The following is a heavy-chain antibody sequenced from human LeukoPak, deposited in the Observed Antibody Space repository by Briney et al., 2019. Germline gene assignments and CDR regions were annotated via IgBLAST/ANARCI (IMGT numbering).Heavy chain of an antibody. Sequence: GGSLRLSCAASGFTFSSYEMNWVRQAPGKGLEWVSEIYSDGSTYNAASVKGRFSISRDNSKNTLYLQMNSLRAEDTAVYYCAKWYGSGSYGLDPWGQGTLVTVSS. J-gene: IGHJ5*02. CDR3: AKWYGSGSYGLDP. CDR1: GFTFSSYE. D-gene: IGHD3-10*01. V-gene: IGHV3-53*01. CDR2: IYSDGST.